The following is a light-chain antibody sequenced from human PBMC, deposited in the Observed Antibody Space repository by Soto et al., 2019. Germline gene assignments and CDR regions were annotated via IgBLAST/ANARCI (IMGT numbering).Light chain of an antibody. Sequence: EIVMTQSPATLSVSPGERATLSCRASQSISSNLAWYQQKPVQAPRLLMYGVSTRAAGIPARFSGSGSGTEFTLTISSLQSEDFAIYYCQQYNNWPPYTFGQGTKLEIK. CDR3: QQYNNWPPYT. CDR1: QSISSN. CDR2: GVS. J-gene: IGKJ2*01. V-gene: IGKV3-15*01.